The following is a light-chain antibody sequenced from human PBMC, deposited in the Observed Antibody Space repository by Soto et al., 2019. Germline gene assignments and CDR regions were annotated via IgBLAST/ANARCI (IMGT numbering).Light chain of an antibody. CDR1: SSDVGGYNY. CDR3: SSYTSRSTHV. Sequence: QSALTQPASVSGSPGQSITISCTGTSSDVGGYNYVSWYQQHPGKAPKLMICNVSNRPSGVSNRFSGSKSGNTASLTISGLQAEDEADYYCSSYTSRSTHVFGTGTKVTVL. CDR2: NVS. V-gene: IGLV2-14*01. J-gene: IGLJ1*01.